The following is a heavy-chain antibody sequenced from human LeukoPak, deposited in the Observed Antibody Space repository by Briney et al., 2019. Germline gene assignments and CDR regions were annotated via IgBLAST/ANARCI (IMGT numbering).Heavy chain of an antibody. Sequence: SETLSLTCTVSGGSISSYYWSWIRQPPGKGLEWIGYIYYSGSTNYNPSLKSRVTISVDTSKNQFSLKLSSVTAADTAVYYCARGLVVSGAFDIWGQGTMVTVSS. V-gene: IGHV4-59*01. CDR2: IYYSGST. J-gene: IGHJ3*02. CDR3: ARGLVVSGAFDI. D-gene: IGHD3-22*01. CDR1: GGSISSYY.